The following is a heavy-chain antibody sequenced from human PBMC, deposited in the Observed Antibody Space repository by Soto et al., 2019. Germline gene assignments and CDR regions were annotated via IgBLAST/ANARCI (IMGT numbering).Heavy chain of an antibody. CDR2: IIPIFGTA. V-gene: IGHV1-69*13. CDR1: GGTFSSYA. CDR3: TVDTAMATVMFDY. Sequence: SVKVSCKASGGTFSSYAISWVRQAPGQGLEWMGGIIPIFGTANYAQKFQGRVTITADESTSTAYMELSSLRSEDTAVYYCTVDTAMATVMFDYWGQGTLVTVSS. J-gene: IGHJ4*02. D-gene: IGHD5-18*01.